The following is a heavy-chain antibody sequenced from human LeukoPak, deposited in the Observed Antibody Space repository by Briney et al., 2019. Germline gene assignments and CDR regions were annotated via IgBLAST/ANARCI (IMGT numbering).Heavy chain of an antibody. V-gene: IGHV3-30*04. CDR1: GFTFSSYA. CDR3: ARGRGYSGYELGY. D-gene: IGHD5-12*01. CDR2: ISYDGSNK. J-gene: IGHJ4*02. Sequence: GGSLRLSCAASGFTFSSYAMHWVRQAPGKGQXXXXVISYDGSNKYYADSVKGRFTISRDNSKNTLYLQMNSLRAEDTAVYYCARGRGYSGYELGYWGQGTLVTVSS.